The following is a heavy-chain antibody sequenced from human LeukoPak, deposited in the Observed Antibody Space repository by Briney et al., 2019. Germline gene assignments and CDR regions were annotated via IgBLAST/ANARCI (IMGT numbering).Heavy chain of an antibody. V-gene: IGHV3-53*01. CDR2: IYSGATT. Sequence: PGGSLRLSCAASGFTVSTNYMNWLRQAPGKGLEWVSIIYSGATTYYADSVKGRFTISRDTSKNTVSLQMNSLRAEDTAVYFCARVGDHFHVNLDLWGRGTLVTVSS. J-gene: IGHJ2*01. CDR1: GFTVSTNY. D-gene: IGHD1-14*01. CDR3: ARVGDHFHVNLDL.